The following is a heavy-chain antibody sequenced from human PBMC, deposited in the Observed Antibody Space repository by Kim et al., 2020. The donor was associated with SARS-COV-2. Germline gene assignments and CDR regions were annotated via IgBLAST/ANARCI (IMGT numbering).Heavy chain of an antibody. CDR1: GGSISSYY. CDR2: IYYSGST. Sequence: SETLSLTCTVSGGSISSYYWSWIRQPPGKGLEWIGYIYYSGSTNYNPSLKSRVTISVDTSKNQFSLKLSSVTAADTAVYYCARGRGYSGYDPYSWGQGTLVTVSS. CDR3: ARGRGYSGYDPYS. V-gene: IGHV4-59*13. D-gene: IGHD5-12*01. J-gene: IGHJ4*02.